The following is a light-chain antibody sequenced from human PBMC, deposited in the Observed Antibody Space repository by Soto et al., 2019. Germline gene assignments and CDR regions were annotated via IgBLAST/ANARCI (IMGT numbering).Light chain of an antibody. V-gene: IGLV2-14*01. CDR3: SSYTSSSTLYG. CDR2: DVS. J-gene: IGLJ1*01. CDR1: SSDVGGYNY. Sequence: QSVLTQPASVSGSPGQSITISCTGTSSDVGGYNYVSWYQQHPGKAPKLMIYDVSNRPSGVSNRFSGSESGNTASLTISGLQAEDEADYYCSSYTSSSTLYGFGTGTKVTVL.